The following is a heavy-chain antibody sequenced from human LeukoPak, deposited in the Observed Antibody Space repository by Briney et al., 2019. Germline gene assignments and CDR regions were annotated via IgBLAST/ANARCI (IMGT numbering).Heavy chain of an antibody. Sequence: SQTLSLTCTVSGGSLSSGDYYWSWIRQPPGKGLEWIGYIYYSGSTYYNPPLKSRVTISVDTSKNQFSLKLSSVTAADTAVYYCAREDVVTMTENWYFDLWGRGTLVTVSS. V-gene: IGHV4-30-4*01. CDR1: GGSLSSGDYY. CDR3: AREDVVTMTENWYFDL. J-gene: IGHJ2*01. D-gene: IGHD3-22*01. CDR2: IYYSGST.